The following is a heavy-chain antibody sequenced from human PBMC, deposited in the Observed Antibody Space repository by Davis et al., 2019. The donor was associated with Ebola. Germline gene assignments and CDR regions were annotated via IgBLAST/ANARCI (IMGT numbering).Heavy chain of an antibody. CDR3: ARLGTSADYYAMDV. J-gene: IGHJ6*02. CDR1: PYSLTVLA. V-gene: IGHV1-24*01. CDR2: FDPEDGEI. Sequence: AASVKVSCKVSPYSLTVLALQWVRQAPGKGLEWMGGFDPEDGEIVYAQKFQGRVTITRDTSATTAYMELSSLRSEDTAVYYCARLGTSADYYAMDVWGQGTTVTVSS.